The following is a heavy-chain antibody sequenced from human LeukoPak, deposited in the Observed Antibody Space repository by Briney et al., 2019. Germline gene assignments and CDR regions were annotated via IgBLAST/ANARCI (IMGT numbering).Heavy chain of an antibody. D-gene: IGHD3-16*01. CDR3: VLGYNYFDP. V-gene: IGHV4-4*09. J-gene: IGHJ5*02. Sequence: SETLSLTCTVSGGSISSYYWSWIRQPPGKGLEWIGYMSTSGSTNYNPSLQSRVTTSVGTSKNQFSLKLSSVTAADAAVYYCVLGYNYFDPWGQGTLVTVSS. CDR1: GGSISSYY. CDR2: MSTSGST.